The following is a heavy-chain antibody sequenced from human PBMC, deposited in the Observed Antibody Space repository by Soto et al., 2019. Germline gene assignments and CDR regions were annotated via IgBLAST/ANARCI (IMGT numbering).Heavy chain of an antibody. Sequence: QVQLQESGPGLVKPSQTLSLNCSVSGDSINNADYYWSWIRQHAGQGLEWIGYIYYSGTTYYNPSPKSRVTISMDTSKNQFSLEMSSVTADTTAVYYCARVRGQGFELRGQGTMVTVSS. D-gene: IGHD3-9*01. CDR1: GDSINNADYY. CDR3: ARVRGQGFEL. CDR2: IYYSGTT. V-gene: IGHV4-31*03. J-gene: IGHJ3*01.